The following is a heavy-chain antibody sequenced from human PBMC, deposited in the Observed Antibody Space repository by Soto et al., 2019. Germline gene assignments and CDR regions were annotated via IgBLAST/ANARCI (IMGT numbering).Heavy chain of an antibody. CDR1: GFAVSSNY. Sequence: EVQLVETGGGLVQPGGSLRLSCAASGFAVSSNYMNWVRQAPGKGLGWVSVLYTGGSTHYAGSVKGRFTISRDSSQNTLYLQMNSLRGEDTAVYYCARDGPGFGDAFDIWGQGTMVTVSA. V-gene: IGHV3-53*02. D-gene: IGHD3-10*01. CDR3: ARDGPGFGDAFDI. J-gene: IGHJ3*02. CDR2: LYTGGST.